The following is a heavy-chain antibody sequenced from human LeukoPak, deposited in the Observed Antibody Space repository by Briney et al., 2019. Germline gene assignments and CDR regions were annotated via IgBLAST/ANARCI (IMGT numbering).Heavy chain of an antibody. Sequence: PGGSLRLSCAASGFTFSSYWMSWVRQAPGKGLEWVANIKQDGSEKYYVDSVKGRFTISRDNAKNSLYLQMSSLRAEDTAVYYCASADREWRFYFDYWGQGTLVTVSS. CDR3: ASADREWRFYFDY. V-gene: IGHV3-7*01. D-gene: IGHD1-14*01. J-gene: IGHJ4*02. CDR1: GFTFSSYW. CDR2: IKQDGSEK.